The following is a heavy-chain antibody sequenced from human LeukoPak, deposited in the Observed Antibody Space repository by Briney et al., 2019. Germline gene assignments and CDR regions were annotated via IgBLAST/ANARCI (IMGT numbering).Heavy chain of an antibody. J-gene: IGHJ5*02. Sequence: PSETLSLTCTVPGGSISSSSYYWGWIRQPPGKGLEWIGSIYYSGSTYYNPSLKSRVTISVDTSKNQFSLKLSSVTPEDTAVYYCARRLTQYDCFDPWGQGILVTVSS. CDR3: ARRLTQYDCFDP. CDR2: IYYSGST. CDR1: GGSISSSSYY. D-gene: IGHD2-2*01. V-gene: IGHV4-39*01.